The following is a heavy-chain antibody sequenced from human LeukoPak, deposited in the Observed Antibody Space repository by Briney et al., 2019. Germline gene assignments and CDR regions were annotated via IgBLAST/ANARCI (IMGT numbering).Heavy chain of an antibody. V-gene: IGHV4-59*08. CDR1: GGSFSGYY. J-gene: IGHJ6*02. CDR2: IYYSGST. D-gene: IGHD5-12*01. Sequence: SETLSLTCAVYGGSFSGYYWSWIRQPPGEGLEWIGYIYYSGSTTYNPSLKGRVTLSVDTSRDQFSLRLTSVTAADTAVYYCARTPGYDFGLDGMDVWGQGTTVTVSS. CDR3: ARTPGYDFGLDGMDV.